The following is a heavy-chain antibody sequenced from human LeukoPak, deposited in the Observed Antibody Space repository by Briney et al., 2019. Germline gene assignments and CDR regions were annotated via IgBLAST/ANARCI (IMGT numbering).Heavy chain of an antibody. J-gene: IGHJ4*02. CDR3: ARDRSGGTGFDY. CDR2: IGSAI. V-gene: IGHV3-48*01. Sequence: GGSLRLSCVASGFTFSDYSLNWVRQAPGKGLEWISYIGSAIYYADSVKGRFTISGDNSKNTVFIQMDSLRADDTAMYYCARDRSGGTGFDYWGQGTQVTVSS. CDR1: GFTFSDYS. D-gene: IGHD6-13*01.